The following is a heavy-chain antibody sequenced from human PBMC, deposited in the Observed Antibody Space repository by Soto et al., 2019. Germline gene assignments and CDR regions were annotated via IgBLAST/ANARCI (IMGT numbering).Heavy chain of an antibody. Sequence: SETLSLTCAVYGGSFSGYYWSWIRQPPGKGLEWIGEINHSGSTNYNPSLKSRVAISVDTSKNQFSLKLSSVTAADTAVYYCARGIFGTYYYDSSGYYYHYWGRGTLVTVSS. V-gene: IGHV4-34*01. J-gene: IGHJ4*02. CDR2: INHSGST. CDR1: GGSFSGYY. CDR3: ARGIFGTYYYDSSGYYYHY. D-gene: IGHD3-22*01.